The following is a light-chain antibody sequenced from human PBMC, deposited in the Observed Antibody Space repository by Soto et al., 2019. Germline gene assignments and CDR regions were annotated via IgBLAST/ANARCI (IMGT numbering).Light chain of an antibody. V-gene: IGKV3-20*01. CDR3: QQYESSPRT. J-gene: IGKJ1*01. CDR2: HTS. CDR1: QSVGGS. Sequence: ETVLTQSPGTLSLSPGERATLSCRASQSVGGSLAWYQQRPGQAPRLLVYHTSNRATGILDRFSASGSGTDFTLTISRLEPEDFAVYYCQQYESSPRTFGQGTKVEIK.